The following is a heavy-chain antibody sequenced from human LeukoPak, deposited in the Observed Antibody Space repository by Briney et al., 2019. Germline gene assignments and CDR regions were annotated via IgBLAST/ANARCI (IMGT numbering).Heavy chain of an antibody. J-gene: IGHJ2*01. CDR2: LYSDGTT. V-gene: IGHV3-53*01. CDR1: GFTVSSNY. D-gene: IGHD6-13*01. Sequence: GGSLRLSCAVSGFTVSSNYMNWVRQAPGKGLEWVSLLYSDGTTHYADSVKGRFTISRDNSKNTVYLQMNSLRAEDTAVYFCARDVLSSSEGYFDLWGRGTLVTVSS. CDR3: ARDVLSSSEGYFDL.